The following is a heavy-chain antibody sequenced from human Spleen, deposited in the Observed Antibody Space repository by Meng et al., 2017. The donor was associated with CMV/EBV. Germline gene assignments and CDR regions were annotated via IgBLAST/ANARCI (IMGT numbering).Heavy chain of an antibody. CDR3: ASVRDPVGFYYFDY. J-gene: IGHJ4*02. V-gene: IGHV3-21*04. D-gene: IGHD2-15*01. Sequence: GESLKISCTASGFTFSSNSMNWVRQAPGKGLEWVSSISSSSSSIYYAGSVKGRFTISRDNSKNTLYLQMNSLRAEDTAVYYCASVRDPVGFYYFDYWGQGTLVTVSS. CDR1: GFTFSSNS. CDR2: ISSSSSSI.